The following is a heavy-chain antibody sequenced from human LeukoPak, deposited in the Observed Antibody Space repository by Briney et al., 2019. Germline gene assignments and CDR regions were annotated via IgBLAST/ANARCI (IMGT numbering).Heavy chain of an antibody. Sequence: GGSLRLSCAASGFTFSSYGMHWVRQAPGKGLEWVAFIRYDGSNKYYADSVKGRFTISRDNAKNTLYLQMNSLRAEDTAVYYCARDCGITMVPDAFDIWGQGTMVTVSS. V-gene: IGHV3-30*02. J-gene: IGHJ3*02. CDR1: GFTFSSYG. D-gene: IGHD3-10*01. CDR3: ARDCGITMVPDAFDI. CDR2: IRYDGSNK.